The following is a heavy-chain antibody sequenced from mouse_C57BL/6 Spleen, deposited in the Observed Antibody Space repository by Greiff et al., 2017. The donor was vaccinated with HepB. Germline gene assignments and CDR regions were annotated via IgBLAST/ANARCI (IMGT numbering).Heavy chain of an antibody. D-gene: IGHD4-1*01. Sequence: EVQLQQSGPELVKPGASVKISCKASGYTFTDYYMNWVKQSHGKSLEWIGDINPNNGGTSYNQKFKGKATLTVDKSSSTAYIELRSLTSEDSAVYDCANWGPVADWGQGTLVTVSA. CDR2: INPNNGGT. CDR1: GYTFTDYY. V-gene: IGHV1-26*01. J-gene: IGHJ3*01. CDR3: ANWGPVAD.